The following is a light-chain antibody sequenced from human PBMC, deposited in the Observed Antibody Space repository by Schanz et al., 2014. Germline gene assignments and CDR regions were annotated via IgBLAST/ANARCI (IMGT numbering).Light chain of an antibody. CDR2: DVS. CDR3: CSYAGDTPHVA. CDR1: SSDVGGYNY. J-gene: IGLJ2*01. Sequence: QSALTQPASVSGSPGQSITISCTGTSSDVGGYNYVSWYQQHPGKAPKLMIYDVSKRPSGVPDRFSGSKSGNTASLTISGLQTEDEADYYCCSYAGDTPHVALGGGTKLTVL. V-gene: IGLV2-23*02.